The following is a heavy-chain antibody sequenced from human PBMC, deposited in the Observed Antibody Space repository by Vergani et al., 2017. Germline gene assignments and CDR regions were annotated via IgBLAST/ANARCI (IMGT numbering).Heavy chain of an antibody. CDR3: ARPGSSSYNWFDP. CDR1: GGSISSSSYY. J-gene: IGHJ5*02. Sequence: QLQLQESGPGLVKPSETLSLTCTVSGGSISSSSYYWGWIRQPPGKGLEWIGSIYYSGSTYYNPSLKSRVTISVDTSKNQFSLKLSSVTAADTAVYYCARPGSSSYNWFDPWGQGTLVTVSS. CDR2: IYYSGST. D-gene: IGHD6-6*01. V-gene: IGHV4-39*01.